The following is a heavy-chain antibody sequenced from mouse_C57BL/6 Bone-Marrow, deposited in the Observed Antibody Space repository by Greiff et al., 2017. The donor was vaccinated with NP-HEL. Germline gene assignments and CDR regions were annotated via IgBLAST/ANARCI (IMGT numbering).Heavy chain of an antibody. CDR2: IDPENGDT. V-gene: IGHV14-4*01. J-gene: IGHJ2*01. CDR3: TTLGYYGSSYYFDY. D-gene: IGHD1-1*01. Sequence: EVMLVESGAELVRPGASVKLSCTASGFNIKDDYMHWVKQRPEQGLEWIGWIDPENGDTEYASKFQGKATITADTSSNTAYLQLSSLTSEDTAVYYCTTLGYYGSSYYFDYWGQGTTLTVSS. CDR1: GFNIKDDY.